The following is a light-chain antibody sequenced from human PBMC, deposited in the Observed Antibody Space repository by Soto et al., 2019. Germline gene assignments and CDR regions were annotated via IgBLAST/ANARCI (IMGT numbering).Light chain of an antibody. CDR2: AAS. Sequence: DIQMTQSPSSLSASVGDRVTITCRASRGISNYLAWYQQKPGKVPKLLIYAASTLQSGVPSRFSGSGSGTDFTLTISSLQPEHGATDYCQKYNSAPPWTFGQENNVEVK. V-gene: IGKV1-27*01. J-gene: IGKJ1*01. CDR3: QKYNSAPPWT. CDR1: RGISNY.